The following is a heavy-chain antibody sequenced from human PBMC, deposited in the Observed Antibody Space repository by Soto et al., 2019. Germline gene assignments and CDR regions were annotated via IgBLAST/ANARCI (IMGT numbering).Heavy chain of an antibody. Sequence: SETLSLTSTVSGGSISSHYWRWIRQPPGKGLEWIGYIYYSGSTNYNPSLKSRVTISVDTSKNQFSLKLSSVTAADTAVYYCARRYGGNFDYWGQGTLVTVSS. CDR3: ARRYGGNFDY. V-gene: IGHV4-59*11. J-gene: IGHJ4*02. D-gene: IGHD3-16*01. CDR1: GGSISSHY. CDR2: IYYSGST.